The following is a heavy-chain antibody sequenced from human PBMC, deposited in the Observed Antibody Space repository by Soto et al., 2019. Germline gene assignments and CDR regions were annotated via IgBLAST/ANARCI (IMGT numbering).Heavy chain of an antibody. Sequence: PSETLSLTCAVYGGSFSGYYWSWIRQPPGKGLEWIGEINHSGSTNYDPSLKSRVTISVDTSKNQFSLKLSSVTAADTAVYYCARHSSGWIFDYWGRGTLVTVSS. D-gene: IGHD6-19*01. CDR3: ARHSSGWIFDY. V-gene: IGHV4-34*01. CDR2: INHSGST. J-gene: IGHJ4*02. CDR1: GGSFSGYY.